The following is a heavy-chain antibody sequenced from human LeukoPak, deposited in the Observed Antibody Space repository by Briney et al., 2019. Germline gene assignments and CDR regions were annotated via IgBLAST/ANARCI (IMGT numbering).Heavy chain of an antibody. CDR1: GFTFSSYS. CDR3: ARGTSYYDSSGYYSQFDY. J-gene: IGHJ4*02. CDR2: ISSSGSTI. Sequence: PGGSLRLSCAASGFTFSSYSMNWVRQAPGKGLEWVSYISSSGSTIYYADSVKGRFTISRDNAKNSLYLQMNSLRAEDTAVYYCARGTSYYDSSGYYSQFDYWGQGTLVTVSS. D-gene: IGHD3-22*01. V-gene: IGHV3-48*04.